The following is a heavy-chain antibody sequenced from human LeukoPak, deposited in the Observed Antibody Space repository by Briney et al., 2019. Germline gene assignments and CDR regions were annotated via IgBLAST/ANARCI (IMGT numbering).Heavy chain of an antibody. Sequence: SETLSLTCTVSGGSISSYYWSWIRQPPGKGLEWIGYIYYSGSTNYNPSLKSRVTISVDTSKNQFSLKLSSVTAADTAVYYCARNDLYMDVWGKGTTVTVSS. CDR2: IYYSGST. D-gene: IGHD1-1*01. CDR1: GGSISSYY. V-gene: IGHV4-59*12. J-gene: IGHJ6*03. CDR3: ARNDLYMDV.